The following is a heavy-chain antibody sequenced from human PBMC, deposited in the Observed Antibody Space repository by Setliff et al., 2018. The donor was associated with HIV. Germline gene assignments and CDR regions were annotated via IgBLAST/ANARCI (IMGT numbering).Heavy chain of an antibody. CDR1: GYTFTNDD. V-gene: IGHV1-46*01. CDR2: VIPSTGDT. D-gene: IGHD2-15*01. Sequence: ASVKVSCKASGYTFTNDDINWVRQAPGQGLEWMGIVIPSTGDTNYAQNFQGRVTMTRDTSTNTVYMDLSSLKSEDTAVYYCVREARGGYFDYWGQGTLVTVSS. CDR3: VREARGGYFDY. J-gene: IGHJ4*02.